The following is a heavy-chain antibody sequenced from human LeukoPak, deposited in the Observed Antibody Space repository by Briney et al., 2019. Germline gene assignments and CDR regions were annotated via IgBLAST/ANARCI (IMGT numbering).Heavy chain of an antibody. CDR1: VSSFTAYP. CDR3: ARGRDAEAYQN. D-gene: IGHD2-8*01. CDR2: MNPHSGET. V-gene: IGHV1-2*02. Sequence: GASVKVSCKTSVSSFTAYPLHWVRQAPGQGLEWLGWMNPHSGETNNAQKFQGRVTMTRDTSISVAYMHLSSLRSDDAAVYYCARGRDAEAYQNWGQGTLVTVSS. J-gene: IGHJ1*01.